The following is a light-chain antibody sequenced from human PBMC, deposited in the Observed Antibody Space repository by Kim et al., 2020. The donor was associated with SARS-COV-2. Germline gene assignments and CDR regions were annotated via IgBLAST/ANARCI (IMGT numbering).Light chain of an antibody. V-gene: IGKV3-20*01. CDR2: GAS. CDR1: QSITNNY. CDR3: HQYGSSPPYT. J-gene: IGKJ2*01. Sequence: EIVLTQSPGTLSLSPGERATLSCRTSQSITNNYLAWYQQKPGQAPRLLIYGASTRATEFPDRFSGSGSGTDFTLTISRLEPEDFAVYYCHQYGSSPPYTFGQGTKLEIK.